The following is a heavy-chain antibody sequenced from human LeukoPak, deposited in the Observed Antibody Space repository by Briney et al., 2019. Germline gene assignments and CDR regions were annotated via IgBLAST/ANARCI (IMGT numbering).Heavy chain of an antibody. CDR2: INPSGGST. CDR3: AREETTVIYFDY. V-gene: IGHV1-46*01. Sequence: ASVKVSCKASGYTFTSYYMHWVRQAPGQGLEWMGIINPSGGSTSYAQKFQGSVTMTRDTSTSTVYMELSSLRSEDTAVYYCAREETTVIYFDYWGQGTLVTVSS. D-gene: IGHD4-17*01. CDR1: GYTFTSYY. J-gene: IGHJ4*02.